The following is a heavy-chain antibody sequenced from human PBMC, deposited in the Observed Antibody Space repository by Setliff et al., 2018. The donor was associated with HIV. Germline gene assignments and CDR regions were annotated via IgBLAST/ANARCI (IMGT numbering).Heavy chain of an antibody. CDR3: ARGTQGSGKTPYDY. Sequence: GGSLRLSCAASGFTFSISDMHWVRQGPGKGLEWVSAIGAHEDTYYAASVRDRFTISRDNAKNSLYLQMSSLRPEDTAVYYCARGTQGSGKTPYDYWGQGTLVTVSS. J-gene: IGHJ4*02. CDR1: GFTFSISD. D-gene: IGHD3-10*01. V-gene: IGHV3-13*01. CDR2: IGAHEDT.